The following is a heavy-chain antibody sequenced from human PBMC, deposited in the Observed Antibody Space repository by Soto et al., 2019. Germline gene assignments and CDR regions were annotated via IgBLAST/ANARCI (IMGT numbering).Heavy chain of an antibody. CDR2: IKSKADGETT. Sequence: GGSLRLSCAASGFTFSSAWLNWVRQGPWKGLEWVGRIKSKADGETTDYAAPVKGRFTISRDDSKTTLYLQMDGLKTEDTAVYYCTTDIPPPEGPSFPIDYWGQGTLVTVSS. D-gene: IGHD2-2*01. V-gene: IGHV3-15*01. J-gene: IGHJ4*02. CDR1: GFTFSSAW. CDR3: TTDIPPPEGPSFPIDY.